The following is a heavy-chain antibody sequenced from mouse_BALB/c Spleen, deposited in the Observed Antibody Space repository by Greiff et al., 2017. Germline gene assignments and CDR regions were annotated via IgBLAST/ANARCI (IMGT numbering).Heavy chain of an antibody. CDR3: ARGDGSSPSYWYFDV. Sequence: VHLVESGPGLVAPSQSLSITCTVSGFSLTSYGVHWVRQPPGKGLEWLGVIWAGGSTNYNSALMSRLSISKDNSKSQVFLKMNSLQTDDTAMYYCARGDGSSPSYWYFDVWGAGTTVTVSS. CDR1: GFSLTSYG. V-gene: IGHV2-9*02. CDR2: IWAGGST. D-gene: IGHD1-1*01. J-gene: IGHJ1*01.